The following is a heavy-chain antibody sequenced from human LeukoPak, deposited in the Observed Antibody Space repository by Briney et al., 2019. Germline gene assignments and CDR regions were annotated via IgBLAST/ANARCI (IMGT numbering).Heavy chain of an antibody. CDR1: GYTFTGYY. D-gene: IGHD6-13*01. CDR2: INPTSGGT. J-gene: IGHJ6*03. V-gene: IGHV1-2*02. Sequence: ASVKVSCKPSGYTFTGYYMHWVPQAPGQGLEWMGWINPTSGGTNSAQKFQGRVTLTRNTSISTAYMELSRLRSHDTAGYSRARGGGIAAADHYYYYYMDVWGKGTTVTVSS. CDR3: ARGGGIAAADHYYYYYMDV.